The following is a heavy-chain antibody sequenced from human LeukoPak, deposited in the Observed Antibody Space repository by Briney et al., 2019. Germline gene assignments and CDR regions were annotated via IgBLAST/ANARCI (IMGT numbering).Heavy chain of an antibody. D-gene: IGHD2-8*01. CDR2: ISAYNGNT. J-gene: IGHJ5*02. V-gene: IGHV1-18*01. CDR3: AREPLPNGVWRVGWFDP. CDR1: GYTFTSYG. Sequence: ASVKVSCKASGYTFTSYGISWVRQAPGQGLEWMGWISAYNGNTNYAQKLQGRVTMTTDTSTSTAYMELRSLRSDDTAVYYCAREPLPNGVWRVGWFDPWGQGTLVTVSS.